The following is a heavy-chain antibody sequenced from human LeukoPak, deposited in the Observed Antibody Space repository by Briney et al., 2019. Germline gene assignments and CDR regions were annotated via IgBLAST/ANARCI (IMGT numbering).Heavy chain of an antibody. CDR1: GFTFSSYA. J-gene: IGHJ6*02. V-gene: IGHV3-30*14. CDR2: ISYDGSNK. Sequence: GGSLRLSCAASGFTFSSYAMHWVRQAPGKGLEWVAVISYDGSNKYCADSVKGRFTISRDNSKNTLYLQMNSLRAEDTAVYYCARDRGSSGWYGYYYYYGMDVWGQGTTVTVSS. D-gene: IGHD6-19*01. CDR3: ARDRGSSGWYGYYYYYGMDV.